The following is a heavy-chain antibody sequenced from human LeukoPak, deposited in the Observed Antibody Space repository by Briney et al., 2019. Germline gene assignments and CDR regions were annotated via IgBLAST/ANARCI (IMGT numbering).Heavy chain of an antibody. V-gene: IGHV4-34*01. Sequence: SGTLSLTCAVYSGSFSGYYWSWIRQPPGKGLEWIGEINHSGSTNYNPSLKSRVTISVDTSKNQFSLKLSSVTAADTAVYYCARGPRRDGYNRKVNFDYWGQGTLVTVSS. D-gene: IGHD5-24*01. CDR3: ARGPRRDGYNRKVNFDY. CDR1: SGSFSGYY. CDR2: INHSGST. J-gene: IGHJ4*02.